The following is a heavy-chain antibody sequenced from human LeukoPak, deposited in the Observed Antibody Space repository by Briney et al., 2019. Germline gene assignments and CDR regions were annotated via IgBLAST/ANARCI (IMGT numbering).Heavy chain of an antibody. Sequence: GGSLRLSCAASGFSFNSYWMSWVRQAPGKGLEWVANIKRDGSEKYYVDSVKGRFTISRDNAKNSLYLQMNSLRAEDTAVYYCARDQNYYDSSGELYYVYWGQGTLVTVSS. V-gene: IGHV3-7*01. J-gene: IGHJ4*02. D-gene: IGHD3-22*01. CDR3: ARDQNYYDSSGELYYVY. CDR2: IKRDGSEK. CDR1: GFSFNSYW.